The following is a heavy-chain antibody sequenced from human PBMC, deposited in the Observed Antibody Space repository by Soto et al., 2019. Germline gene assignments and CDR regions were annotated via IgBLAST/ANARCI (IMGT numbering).Heavy chain of an antibody. CDR1: GFAFSAYA. CDR3: AKGRTFFDF. CDR2: ISDSDGGT. V-gene: IGHV3-23*01. Sequence: GGSLRLSCAASGFAFSAYAMTWVRQAPGKGLEWVSDISDSDGGTHYADSVKGRFTISRDNAKNTLYLQMDRLRVEDAAVYYCAKGRTFFDFWGQGTLVTVSS. J-gene: IGHJ4*02.